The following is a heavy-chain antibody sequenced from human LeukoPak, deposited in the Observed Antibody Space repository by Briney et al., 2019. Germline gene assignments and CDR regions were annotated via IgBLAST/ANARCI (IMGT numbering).Heavy chain of an antibody. Sequence: PGGSLRLSCTVSGFTVSSNSMSWVRQAPGKGLEWVSFIYSDNTHYSYYVKCRFTISRINCKNSLYLQMNSLRAEDTAVYYCARRAGAYSHPYDYWGQGTLVTVSS. J-gene: IGHJ4*02. D-gene: IGHD4/OR15-4a*01. CDR3: ARRAGAYSHPYDY. V-gene: IGHV3-53*01. CDR2: IYSDNT. CDR1: GFTVSSNS.